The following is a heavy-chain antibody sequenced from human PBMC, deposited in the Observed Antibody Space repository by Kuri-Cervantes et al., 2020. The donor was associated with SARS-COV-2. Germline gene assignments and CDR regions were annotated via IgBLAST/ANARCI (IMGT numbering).Heavy chain of an antibody. D-gene: IGHD6-19*01. Sequence: GESLKISCAASGFTFSSYGMHWVRQASGKGLEWVAVIWYDGSNKYYADSVKGRFTISRDNSKNTLYLQMNSLRAEDTAVYYCAKDMAVAGYYYYGMDVWGQGTTVTVSS. CDR2: IWYDGSNK. CDR1: GFTFSSYG. CDR3: AKDMAVAGYYYYGMDV. V-gene: IGHV3-30*02. J-gene: IGHJ6*02.